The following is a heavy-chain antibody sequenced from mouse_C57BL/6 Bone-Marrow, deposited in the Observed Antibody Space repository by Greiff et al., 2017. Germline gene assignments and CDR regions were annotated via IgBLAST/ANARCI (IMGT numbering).Heavy chain of an antibody. D-gene: IGHD1-1*01. Sequence: QVQLKESGAELVKPGASVKLSCKASGYTFTSYWMQWVKQRPGQGLEWIGEIDPSDSYTNYNQKFKGKATLTVDTSSSTAYMQLSSLTSEDSAVYYCARRGYGSSYRWYFDDWGTGTTVTVSS. CDR2: IDPSDSYT. V-gene: IGHV1-50*01. CDR3: ARRGYGSSYRWYFDD. CDR1: GYTFTSYW. J-gene: IGHJ1*03.